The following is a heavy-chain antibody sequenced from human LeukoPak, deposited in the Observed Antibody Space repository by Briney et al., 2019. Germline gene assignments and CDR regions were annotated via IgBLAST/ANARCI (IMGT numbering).Heavy chain of an antibody. Sequence: ASVKVSCKASGYTFTSYAMHWVRQAPGQRLEWMGWINAGNGNTKYSQKFQGRVTITRDTSASTAYMELSSLKASDTAMYYCARHELYCTNGVCQTYAFDIWGQGTMVTVSS. CDR3: ARHELYCTNGVCQTYAFDI. CDR2: INAGNGNT. CDR1: GYTFTSYA. D-gene: IGHD2-8*01. J-gene: IGHJ3*02. V-gene: IGHV1-3*01.